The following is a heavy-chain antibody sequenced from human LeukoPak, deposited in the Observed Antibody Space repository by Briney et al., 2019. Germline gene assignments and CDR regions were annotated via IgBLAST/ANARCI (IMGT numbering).Heavy chain of an antibody. CDR3: ARVIYYCSGSSDACDI. D-gene: IGHD3-10*01. CDR1: GGSISSYY. V-gene: IGHV4-59*01. Sequence: SETLSLTCTVTGGSISSYYWSWIRPPPWKGLAWIGYIHYCGNNYYNPLRKSRVTITVNTSKTQFSLKLSSVTAEDTAVYYCARVIYYCSGSSDACDIWGQGTMVTVSS. J-gene: IGHJ3*02. CDR2: IHYCGNN.